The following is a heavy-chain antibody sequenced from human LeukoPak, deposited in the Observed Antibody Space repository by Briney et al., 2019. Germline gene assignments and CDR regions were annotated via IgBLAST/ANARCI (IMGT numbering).Heavy chain of an antibody. V-gene: IGHV4-34*01. J-gene: IGHJ4*02. CDR3: ARGGYNWNY. CDR1: GGSFSGYY. Sequence: SETLSLTCAVYGGSFSGYYWSWIRQPPGKGLEWIGEINHSGSTNYNPSLKSRVTISVDTSKNQFSLKLSSVTAADTAVYYCARGGYNWNYWGQGTLVTVSP. D-gene: IGHD1-20*01. CDR2: INHSGST.